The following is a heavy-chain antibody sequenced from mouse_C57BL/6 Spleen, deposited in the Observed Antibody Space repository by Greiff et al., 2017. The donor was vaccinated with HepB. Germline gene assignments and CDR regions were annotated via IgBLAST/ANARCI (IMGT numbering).Heavy chain of an antibody. V-gene: IGHV1-18*01. CDR3: ARGYYGLYYYAMDY. CDR1: GYTFTDYN. CDR2: INPNNGGT. Sequence: VQLQQSGPELVKPGASVKIPCKASGYTFTDYNMDWVKQSHGKSLEWIGDINPNNGGTIYNQKFKGKATLTVDKSSSTAYMELRSLTSEDTAVYYCARGYYGLYYYAMDYWGQGTSVTVSS. D-gene: IGHD1-1*02. J-gene: IGHJ4*01.